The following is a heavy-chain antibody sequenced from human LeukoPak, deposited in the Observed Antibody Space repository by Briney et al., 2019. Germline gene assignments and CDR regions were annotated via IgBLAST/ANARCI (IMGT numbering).Heavy chain of an antibody. Sequence: ASVKVSCKASGYTFTGYYMHWVRQAPGQGLEWMGIINPSGGSTSYAQKFQGGVTMTRDTSTSTVYMELSSLRSEDTAVYYCARDSLLTVTTGAFDIWGQGTMVTVSS. CDR2: INPSGGST. V-gene: IGHV1-46*01. J-gene: IGHJ3*02. CDR3: ARDSLLTVTTGAFDI. D-gene: IGHD4-17*01. CDR1: GYTFTGYY.